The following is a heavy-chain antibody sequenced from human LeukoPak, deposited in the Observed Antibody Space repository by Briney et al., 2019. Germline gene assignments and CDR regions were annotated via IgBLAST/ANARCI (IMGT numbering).Heavy chain of an antibody. J-gene: IGHJ4*02. CDR1: GGSITSYY. V-gene: IGHV4-59*01. CDR2: ISYSRST. CDR3: ARGERPGCDY. D-gene: IGHD6-6*01. Sequence: SETLSLTCTVSGGSITSYYWSWIRQPPGKGLEWIGYISYSRSTNYNPSLKGRATMSLDTSKNQFSLNLNSVTAADTAVYYCARGERPGCDYWGQGTLGTVSS.